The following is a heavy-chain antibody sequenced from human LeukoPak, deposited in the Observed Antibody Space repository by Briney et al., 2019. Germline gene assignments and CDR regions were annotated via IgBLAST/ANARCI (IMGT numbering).Heavy chain of an antibody. D-gene: IGHD2-15*01. V-gene: IGHV1-3*01. Sequence: GASVKVSCKTSGYTFTTNAMHWVRQAPGQRLEWMGWINAGTGNTRYSQKFQGRVTTSKDTSASTVYMELSSLRSEDTAVYYCARDPRYCSGDSCQSLDYWGQGTLVTVSS. CDR1: GYTFTTNA. CDR3: ARDPRYCSGDSCQSLDY. CDR2: INAGTGNT. J-gene: IGHJ4*02.